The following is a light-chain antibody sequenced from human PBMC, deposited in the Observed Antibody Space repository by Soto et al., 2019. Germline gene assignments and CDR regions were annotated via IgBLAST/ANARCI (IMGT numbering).Light chain of an antibody. J-gene: IGLJ2*01. CDR3: QTWGTGIQV. Sequence: QAVVTQSPSASASLGASVKLTCTLSSVHNTYDIAWHQQQPEKGPRYLMKVNSYGSHTKGDGIPDRFSGSSSGAERYLTISSLQSEDEADYYCQTWGTGIQVFGGGTKLTVL. CDR1: SVHNTYD. CDR2: VNSYGSH. V-gene: IGLV4-69*01.